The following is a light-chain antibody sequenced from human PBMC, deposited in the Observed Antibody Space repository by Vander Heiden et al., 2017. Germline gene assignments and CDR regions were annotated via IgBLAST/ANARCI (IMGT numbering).Light chain of an antibody. J-gene: IGKJ4*01. CDR1: QSVRNN. CDR3: QQDSIRPLT. Sequence: EIIMTQSPATLSVSPGERATLSCRASQSVRNNLAWYQQKPGQAPRLLIFGTSTRATAVPARFSGSASGAEFTLTISSLQSEDFAVYYCQQDSIRPLTFGGGTKVEIK. CDR2: GTS. V-gene: IGKV3-15*01.